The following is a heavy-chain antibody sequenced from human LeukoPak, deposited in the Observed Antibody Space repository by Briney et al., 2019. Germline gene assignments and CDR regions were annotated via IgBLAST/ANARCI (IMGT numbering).Heavy chain of an antibody. V-gene: IGHV3-30*02. D-gene: IGHD2-15*01. Sequence: GSLRLSCAASGFTFSSYSMHWVRQAPGKGLEWVAFIRYDGSNKYYADSVKGRFTISRDNSKNTLYLQMNSLRAEDTAVYYCAKGPIFYCSGGSCSDNWFDPWGQGTLVTVSS. CDR2: IRYDGSNK. J-gene: IGHJ5*02. CDR1: GFTFSSYS. CDR3: AKGPIFYCSGGSCSDNWFDP.